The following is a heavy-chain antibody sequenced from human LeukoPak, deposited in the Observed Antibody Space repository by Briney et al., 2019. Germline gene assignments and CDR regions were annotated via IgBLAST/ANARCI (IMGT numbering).Heavy chain of an antibody. Sequence: GGSLRLSCAASGFTFSSYSMNWVRQAPGKGLEWVSYISSSSTIYYADSVKGRFTISRDNAKNSLYLQMNSLRAEDTAVYYCATYYYDSSGYYFDYWGQGTLVTVSS. V-gene: IGHV3-48*01. D-gene: IGHD3-22*01. CDR3: ATYYYDSSGYYFDY. CDR1: GFTFSSYS. CDR2: ISSSSTI. J-gene: IGHJ4*02.